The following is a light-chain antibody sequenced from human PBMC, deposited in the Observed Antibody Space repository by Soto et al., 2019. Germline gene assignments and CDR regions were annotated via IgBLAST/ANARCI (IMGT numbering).Light chain of an antibody. J-gene: IGKJ4*01. CDR2: GAS. Sequence: EIVMTQSPATLSVSPGERATLSCRASQSVNINLAWYQQKPGQAPRLLIYGASTRATGIPARFSGSGSGTEFTLTISSLQSEDFAVYYCQQYNNWPRATFGGGTKVDIK. CDR1: QSVNIN. V-gene: IGKV3-15*01. CDR3: QQYNNWPRAT.